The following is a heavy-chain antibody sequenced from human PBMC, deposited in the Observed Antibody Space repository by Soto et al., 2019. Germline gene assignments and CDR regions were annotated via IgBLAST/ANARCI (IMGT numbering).Heavy chain of an antibody. Sequence: GGSLRLSCAGSGFRLSSSWMSWIRQAPGKGLEWVAHINQGGSQKYYVDSAKGRFTISRDNAKTSLYLQMNNLGAEDTATYYSAGGADAADEDYSPHWGKGPLVTVSS. D-gene: IGHD2-15*01. J-gene: IGHJ4*02. V-gene: IGHV3-7*03. CDR1: GFRLSSSW. CDR2: INQGGSQK. CDR3: AGGADAADEDYSPH.